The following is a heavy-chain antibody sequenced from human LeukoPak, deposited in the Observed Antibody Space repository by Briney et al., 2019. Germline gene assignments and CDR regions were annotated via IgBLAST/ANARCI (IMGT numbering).Heavy chain of an antibody. CDR3: ARRVTMVRGVTHFDY. V-gene: IGHV5-51*01. CDR1: GYSFTSYW. CDR2: IYPGDSDT. Sequence: GESLKISCKGSGYSFTSYWIGWVRQMPGKGLEWMGIIYPGDSDTRYSPSFQGQVTISADKSISTAYLQWSSLKASDTAMYYCARRVTMVRGVTHFDYWGQGTLVTVSS. J-gene: IGHJ4*02. D-gene: IGHD3-10*01.